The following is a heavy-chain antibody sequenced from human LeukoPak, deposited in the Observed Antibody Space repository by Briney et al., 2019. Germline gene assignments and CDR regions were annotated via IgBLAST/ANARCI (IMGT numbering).Heavy chain of an antibody. D-gene: IGHD5-12*01. V-gene: IGHV4-39*01. Sequence: PSGTLSLTCTVSGVSISSSNSYWGWIRQPPGKGLEWIGSIYYSGNTYYNASLKSRVTMYIDTSKNQFSLKLSSVTAADTAMYYCAKSNGYGLIDYWGQGTLVTVSS. CDR1: GVSISSSNSY. J-gene: IGHJ4*02. CDR2: IYYSGNT. CDR3: AKSNGYGLIDY.